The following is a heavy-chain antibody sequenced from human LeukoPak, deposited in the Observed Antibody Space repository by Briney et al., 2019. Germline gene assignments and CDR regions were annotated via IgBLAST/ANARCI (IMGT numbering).Heavy chain of an antibody. D-gene: IGHD5-24*01. J-gene: IGHJ5*02. V-gene: IGHV3-64*01. CDR1: GFSFDKHT. Sequence: HPGGSLRLSCAASGFSFDKHTMHWVRQAPRMGPEFVSSINSVGGAIFYASSVKGRFTISRDNSKETLYLQMVSLRVEDTSIYYCARVGDGSSYDLWGQGTLLTVSS. CDR2: INSVGGAI. CDR3: ARVGDGSSYDL.